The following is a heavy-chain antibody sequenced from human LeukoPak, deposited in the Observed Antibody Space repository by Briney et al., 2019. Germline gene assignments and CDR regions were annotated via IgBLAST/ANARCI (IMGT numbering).Heavy chain of an antibody. D-gene: IGHD3-10*01. Sequence: GGSLRLSCAASGFTFSSYGMSWVRQAPGKGLYWVSALSDTGGSTFYADSVKSRFTISRNNSKNTLYLQMDRLRAEDTAVYYCAKGGAVSSKSITLVRGTRRYYYYMDVWGKGTTVTISS. CDR3: AKGGAVSSKSITLVRGTRRYYYYMDV. CDR1: GFTFSSYG. J-gene: IGHJ6*03. CDR2: LSDTGGST. V-gene: IGHV3-23*01.